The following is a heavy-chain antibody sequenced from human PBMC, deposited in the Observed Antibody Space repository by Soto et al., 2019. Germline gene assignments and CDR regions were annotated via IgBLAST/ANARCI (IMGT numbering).Heavy chain of an antibody. V-gene: IGHV4-59*08. D-gene: IGHD1-26*01. Sequence: QVQLQESGPGLVKPSETLSLTCTVSGGTISSWYWSWIRQPPGKGLEWIGYIYYSGSTNCNPSLKSRVTISVDPSNNMFSLKLSAVTAADTAVYYCARRYGSAIDYWGQGTLVTVSS. CDR3: ARRYGSAIDY. J-gene: IGHJ4*02. CDR1: GGTISSWY. CDR2: IYYSGST.